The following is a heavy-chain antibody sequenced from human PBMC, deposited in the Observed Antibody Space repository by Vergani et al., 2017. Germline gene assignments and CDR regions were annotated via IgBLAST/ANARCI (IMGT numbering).Heavy chain of an antibody. Sequence: EVQLVQSGAEVKKPGESLKISCKGSGYSFTSYWIGWVRQMPGKGLEWMGIIYPGDSDTRYSPSFQGQVTISADKSISTAYLQWSSLKASDTAMYYCARRVTMVRGVISKYDAFDIWGQGIMVTVSS. V-gene: IGHV5-51*01. D-gene: IGHD3-10*01. CDR2: IYPGDSDT. CDR3: ARRVTMVRGVISKYDAFDI. J-gene: IGHJ3*02. CDR1: GYSFTSYW.